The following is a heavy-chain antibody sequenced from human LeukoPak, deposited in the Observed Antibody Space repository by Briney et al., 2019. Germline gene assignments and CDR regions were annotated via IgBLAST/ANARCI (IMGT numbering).Heavy chain of an antibody. D-gene: IGHD6-13*01. V-gene: IGHV3-33*01. CDR3: AREGAAGAHNYYYRLDV. Sequence: PGGSLRLSRAASGFIFSNYGIHWVRQAPGKGLEWVAVIWYDGSNKYYADSVKGRFTISGDISKNTLYLQMNSLRAEDTAVYYCAREGAAGAHNYYYRLDVWGQGTTVTVSS. J-gene: IGHJ6*02. CDR2: IWYDGSNK. CDR1: GFIFSNYG.